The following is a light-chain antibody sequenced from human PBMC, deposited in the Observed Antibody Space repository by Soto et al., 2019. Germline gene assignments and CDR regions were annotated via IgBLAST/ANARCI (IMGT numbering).Light chain of an antibody. Sequence: QSALTQPASVSGSPGQSITISCTGTSSDVGGHNYVSWYQHHPGKAPKLIIYDVTNRPSGVSNPFSGSKSGNTASLTISGLQAEDEADYYCSSYTTSNTRQIVFGTGTKLTVL. CDR1: SSDVGGHNY. CDR2: DVT. J-gene: IGLJ1*01. V-gene: IGLV2-14*03. CDR3: SSYTTSNTRQIV.